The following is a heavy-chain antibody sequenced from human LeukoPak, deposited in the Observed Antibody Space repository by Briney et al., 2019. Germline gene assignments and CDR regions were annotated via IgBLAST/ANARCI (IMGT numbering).Heavy chain of an antibody. J-gene: IGHJ5*02. D-gene: IGHD3-10*01. CDR2: INHSGST. V-gene: IGHV4-34*01. CDR1: GGSFSGYY. CDR3: ARRRYYYGSGSSPQFDP. Sequence: SETLSLTCAVYGGSFSGYYWSWIRQPPGKGLEWIGEINHSGSTNYNPSLKSRVTISVDTSKNQFSLKLSSVTAADTAVYYCARRRYYYGSGSSPQFDPWGQGTLVTVSS.